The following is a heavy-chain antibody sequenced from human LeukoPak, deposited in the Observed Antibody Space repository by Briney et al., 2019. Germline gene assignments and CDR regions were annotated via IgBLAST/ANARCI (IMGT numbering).Heavy chain of an antibody. CDR1: GGSISSYY. J-gene: IGHJ4*02. Sequence: SETLSLTCTVSGGSISSYYWSWIRQPPGKGLEWIGYIYYSGSTNYNPSLKSRVTISVDTSKNQFSLKLSSVTAADTAVYYCARFYGSGSYYFDYWGQGTLVTVSS. D-gene: IGHD3-10*01. CDR2: IYYSGST. CDR3: ARFYGSGSYYFDY. V-gene: IGHV4-59*08.